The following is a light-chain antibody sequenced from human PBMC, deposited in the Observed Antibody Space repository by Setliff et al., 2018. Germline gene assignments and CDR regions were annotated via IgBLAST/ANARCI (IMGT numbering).Light chain of an antibody. J-gene: IGKJ1*01. CDR1: QSVLYSSNNKNY. Sequence: DIVMTQSPDSLAVSLGERATINCKSSQSVLYSSNNKNYLAWYQQRPGQPPKLLIYGASTREFGVPGRFSGSGSETDFTLTISSLQAEDVAVYYCQQYYGTPTFGQGTKVDIK. CDR2: GAS. V-gene: IGKV4-1*01. CDR3: QQYYGTPT.